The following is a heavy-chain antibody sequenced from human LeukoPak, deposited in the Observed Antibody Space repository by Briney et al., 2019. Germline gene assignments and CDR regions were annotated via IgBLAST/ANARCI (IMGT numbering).Heavy chain of an antibody. Sequence: GASLLTCCKCSGYIISYYWSSWLRQPPGEVLWLMGIVYPGDSDTRHNPSFQGQVTISADKSLSPAYLQWSSLKASDTALYYCARQGAIGGSYRNWFDPWGQGTLVTVSS. V-gene: IGHV5-51*01. D-gene: IGHD1-26*01. J-gene: IGHJ5*02. CDR3: ARQGAIGGSYRNWFDP. CDR2: VYPGDSDT. CDR1: GYIISYYW.